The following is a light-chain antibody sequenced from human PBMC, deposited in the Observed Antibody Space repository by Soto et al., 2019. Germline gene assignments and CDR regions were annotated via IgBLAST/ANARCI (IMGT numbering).Light chain of an antibody. CDR1: SSDVGGYNY. Sequence: QSVLTQPPSASGSPGLSVTISCTGTSSDVGGYNYVSWYQQHPGKAPKLVIYEVSKRPSGVPDRFSGSKSGNTASLTVSGLQAEDEADYYCSSFAGSNNYVFGTGTKLT. J-gene: IGLJ1*01. CDR2: EVS. V-gene: IGLV2-8*01. CDR3: SSFAGSNNYV.